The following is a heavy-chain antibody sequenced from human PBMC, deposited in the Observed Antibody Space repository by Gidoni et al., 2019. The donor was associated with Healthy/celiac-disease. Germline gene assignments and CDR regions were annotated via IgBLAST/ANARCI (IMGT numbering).Heavy chain of an antibody. J-gene: IGHJ6*02. V-gene: IGHV1-69*01. CDR2: IIPIVGTA. CDR1: GGTFSIYA. CDR3: ARPYHYGSGDGVYYYSYGMDV. Sequence: QVQLVQSGAEGKKPGSSVTVSCKASGGTFSIYAISWVRQAPGQGLEWMGGIIPIVGTASYAQQFHGRVTITADEATSTAYMELSSLRAEDTAVYYCARPYHYGSGDGVYYYSYGMDVWGPGTTVTVSS. D-gene: IGHD3-10*01.